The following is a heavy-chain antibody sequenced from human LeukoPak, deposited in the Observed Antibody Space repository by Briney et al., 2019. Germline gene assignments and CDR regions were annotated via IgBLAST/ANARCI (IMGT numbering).Heavy chain of an antibody. CDR1: GFSFSNAW. CDR2: ITSKTDGGTT. Sequence: GGSLRLSCAVSGFSFSNAWMSWVRQAPGKGLEWVGRITSKTDGGTTDYAAPVKGRFTISRDDSKNTLYLQMNSLKTEDIAVYYCTRQSDYWGQGTLVAVSS. CDR3: TRQSDY. J-gene: IGHJ4*02. V-gene: IGHV3-15*01.